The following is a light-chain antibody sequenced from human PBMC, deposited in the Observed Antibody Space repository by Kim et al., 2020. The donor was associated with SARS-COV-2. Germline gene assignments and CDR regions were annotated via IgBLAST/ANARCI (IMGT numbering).Light chain of an antibody. CDR2: GAS. V-gene: IGKV3-20*01. CDR3: QQYGGSRT. CDR1: QSISNNY. Sequence: EIVLTQSPGTLSLSPGESATLSCRASQSISNNYLAWYQQKPGQAPRLLIYGASSRATGIPHRFSGSGSGTDFTLTISRLEPEDFAVYYCQQYGGSRTFGQGTKVDIK. J-gene: IGKJ1*01.